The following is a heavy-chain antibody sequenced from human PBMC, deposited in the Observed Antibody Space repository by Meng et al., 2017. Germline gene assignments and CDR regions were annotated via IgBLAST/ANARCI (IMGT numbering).Heavy chain of an antibody. D-gene: IGHD2-2*01. CDR2: TYYGSKWSH. J-gene: IGHJ4*02. Sequence: QVQLQQSGPGLVKPSQTLPLTCPISGDSVSSNRAAWNWIRQSPSRGLEWLGRTYYGSKWSHDYAVSVKSRIIINADTSKNQFSLQLNSVTPGDTAVYYCARGFAPVAPGAFDYWGQGALVTVSS. V-gene: IGHV6-1*01. CDR3: ARGFAPVAPGAFDY. CDR1: GDSVSSNRAA.